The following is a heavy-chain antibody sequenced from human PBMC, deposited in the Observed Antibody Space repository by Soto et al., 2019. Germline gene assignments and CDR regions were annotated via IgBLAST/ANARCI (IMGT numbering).Heavy chain of an antibody. Sequence: GASVKVSCKASGYTFTGYYMHWVRQAPGQGLEWMGWINPNSGGTNYAQKFQGWVTMTRDTSISTAYMELSRLRSDDTAVYYCARENRRVDSLDYYYCGMDVWGQGTTVTVSS. D-gene: IGHD2-15*01. CDR2: INPNSGGT. V-gene: IGHV1-2*04. J-gene: IGHJ6*02. CDR1: GYTFTGYY. CDR3: ARENRRVDSLDYYYCGMDV.